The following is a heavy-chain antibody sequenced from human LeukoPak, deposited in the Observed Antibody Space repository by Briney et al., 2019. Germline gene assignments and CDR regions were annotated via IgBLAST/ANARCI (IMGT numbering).Heavy chain of an antibody. CDR1: GGSISSSNYY. CDR2: IYYSGST. V-gene: IGHV4-61*01. Sequence: SETLSLTCTVSGGSISSSNYYWRWIRQPPGKGLEWIGYIYYSGSTNYNPSLKSRVTISVDTSKNQFSLTLSSVTTADTAVYYCARGQKYRNGYTVTELGSGYFAYWGQGTLVTVSS. J-gene: IGHJ4*02. CDR3: ARGQKYRNGYTVTELGSGYFAY. D-gene: IGHD5-18*01.